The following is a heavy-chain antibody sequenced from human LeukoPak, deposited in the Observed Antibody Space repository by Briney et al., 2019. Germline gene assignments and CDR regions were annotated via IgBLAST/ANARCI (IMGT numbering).Heavy chain of an antibody. J-gene: IGHJ5*02. CDR1: GYTFTSYG. D-gene: IGHD3-22*01. Sequence: ASVKVSCKASGYTFTSYGISWVRRAPGQGLEWMGWISAYNGNTNYAQKLQGRVTMTTDTSTSTAYMELRSLSSDDTAVYYCARDSARYYYDSSGYPYNWFDPWGQGNLVTVSS. CDR3: ARDSARYYYDSSGYPYNWFDP. CDR2: ISAYNGNT. V-gene: IGHV1-18*01.